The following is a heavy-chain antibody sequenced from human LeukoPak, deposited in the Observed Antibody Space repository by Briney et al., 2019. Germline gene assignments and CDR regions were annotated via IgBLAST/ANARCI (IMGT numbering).Heavy chain of an antibody. Sequence: GGSLRLSCAASGFTFRNYWMSWVRQPPGKGLEWLANIKPDGSEKYYVDSVKGRFTISRDNSKNTLYLQMNSLRAEDTAVYYCAKDRYFDWLSYGTVDNWFDPWGQGTLVTVSS. CDR3: AKDRYFDWLSYGTVDNWFDP. J-gene: IGHJ5*02. D-gene: IGHD3-9*01. V-gene: IGHV3-7*03. CDR1: GFTFRNYW. CDR2: IKPDGSEK.